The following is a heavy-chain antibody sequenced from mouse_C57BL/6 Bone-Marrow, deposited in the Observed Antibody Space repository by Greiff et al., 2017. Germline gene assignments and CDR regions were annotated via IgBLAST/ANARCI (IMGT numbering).Heavy chain of an antibody. Sequence: VKLVESGPGLVQPSRSLSITCTVSGFSLTSYGVHWVRQSPGKGLEWLGVIWRGGSTDYNAAFMSRLSITKDNSKSQVFFKMNSLQADDTAIYYCAKKTVVAYWYFDVWGTGTTVTVSS. J-gene: IGHJ1*03. CDR2: IWRGGST. CDR3: AKKTVVAYWYFDV. D-gene: IGHD1-1*01. V-gene: IGHV2-5*01. CDR1: GFSLTSYG.